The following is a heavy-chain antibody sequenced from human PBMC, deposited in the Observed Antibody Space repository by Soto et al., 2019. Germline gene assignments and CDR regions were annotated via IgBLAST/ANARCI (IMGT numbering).Heavy chain of an antibody. D-gene: IGHD6-25*01. CDR3: ARTAAGDTPRTHWYFDL. CDR1: GFPINVTY. CDR2: LYADGST. J-gene: IGHJ2*01. Sequence: VQLVESGGALIQPGGSLRLSCAASGFPINVTYLSWVRQAPGKGLEWLSVLYADGSTYYIDSVKGRFRISRDNAKNTLYLQMDNLRADATAMYFCARTAAGDTPRTHWYFDLWGRGTPVTVSS. V-gene: IGHV3-53*02.